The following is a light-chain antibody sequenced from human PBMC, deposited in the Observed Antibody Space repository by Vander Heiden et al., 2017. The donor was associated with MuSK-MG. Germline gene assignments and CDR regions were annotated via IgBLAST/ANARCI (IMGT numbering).Light chain of an antibody. CDR3: QQRSNSLT. V-gene: IGKV3-11*01. Sequence: IVLTHSQATLSLSLAERPTISCRARQRLISYLAWYEQQPGQAPRLLIYDASNRATGNPDRFSGSGSETDFTLTSSGREKEDFAVYFRQQRSNSLTFGRGTKVEIK. CDR2: DAS. J-gene: IGKJ4*01. CDR1: QRLISY.